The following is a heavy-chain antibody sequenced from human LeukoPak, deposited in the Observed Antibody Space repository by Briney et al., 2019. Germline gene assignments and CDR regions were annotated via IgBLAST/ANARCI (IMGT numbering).Heavy chain of an antibody. Sequence: GGSLRLSCAASGFTFSSYSMNWVRQAPGKGLEWVSSISSSSGSYIYYADSVKGRFTISRDNAKNSLYLQMNSLRAEDTAVYYCARSLGGTFTIFGVVLDFDYWGQGTLVTVSS. CDR3: ARSLGGTFTIFGVVLDFDY. CDR1: GFTFSSYS. V-gene: IGHV3-21*01. D-gene: IGHD3-3*01. CDR2: ISSSSGSYI. J-gene: IGHJ4*02.